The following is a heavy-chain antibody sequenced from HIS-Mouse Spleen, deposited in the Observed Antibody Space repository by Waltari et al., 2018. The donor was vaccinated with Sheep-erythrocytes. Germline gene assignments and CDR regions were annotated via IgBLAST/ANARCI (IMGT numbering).Heavy chain of an antibody. Sequence: EVQLVQSGAEVKKPGESLKISCKGSGYSFTSYCIGWVRQMPGKGLEWMGIIYPGDSDTRYSPSFQGQVTISADKSISTAYLHWSSLKASDTAMYYCARRTYYDFWSGYYTDAFDIWGQGTMVTVSS. CDR1: GYSFTSYC. V-gene: IGHV5-51*03. CDR3: ARRTYYDFWSGYYTDAFDI. D-gene: IGHD3-3*01. J-gene: IGHJ3*02. CDR2: IYPGDSDT.